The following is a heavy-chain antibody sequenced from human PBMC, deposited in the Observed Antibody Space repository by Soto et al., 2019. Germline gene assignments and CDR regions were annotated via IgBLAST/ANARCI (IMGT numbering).Heavy chain of an antibody. CDR3: AKDSGYSYGALNC. D-gene: IGHD5-18*01. CDR1: GFTFNTYA. V-gene: IGHV3-23*01. Sequence: PGGSLRLSCAASGFTFNTYAMSWVRQGPGKGLEWVSGISSSGGSTYYADSMKGRFTISRDNSKNTLYLQMNSLRAEDTAVYYCAKDSGYSYGALNCWGQGTLVTVSS. J-gene: IGHJ4*02. CDR2: ISSSGGST.